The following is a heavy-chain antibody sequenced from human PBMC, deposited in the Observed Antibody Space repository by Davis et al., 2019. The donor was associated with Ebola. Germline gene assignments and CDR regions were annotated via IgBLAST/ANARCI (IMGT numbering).Heavy chain of an antibody. Sequence: AASVKVSCKASGYTFNSHGISWVRQAPGQGLEWMAWISAYNGHTNYAQKFQGRLTMTTDTSTSTAYMELRSLRSDDTAVYYCARVVTMVRGGWFDPWGQGTLVTVSS. D-gene: IGHD3-10*01. V-gene: IGHV1-18*01. CDR2: ISAYNGHT. CDR1: GYTFNSHG. CDR3: ARVVTMVRGGWFDP. J-gene: IGHJ5*02.